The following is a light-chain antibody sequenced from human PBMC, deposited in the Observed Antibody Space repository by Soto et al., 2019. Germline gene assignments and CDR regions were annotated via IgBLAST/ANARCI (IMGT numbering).Light chain of an antibody. V-gene: IGKV1-5*03. CDR1: QSISSW. CDR3: QQYNSYPS. CDR2: KAS. J-gene: IGKJ4*01. Sequence: DIQMTQSPSTLSASVGDRVTITCRASQSISSWLAWYQQKPGKAPKLLIYKASSLESGVPSRVSGSGSGTEFTLTISSLQPDDFATYYCQQYNSYPSFGGGTKVESK.